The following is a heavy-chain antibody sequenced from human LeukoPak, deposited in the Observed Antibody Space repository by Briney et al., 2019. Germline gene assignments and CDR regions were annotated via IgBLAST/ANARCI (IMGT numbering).Heavy chain of an antibody. CDR1: GGTFSSYA. CDR2: IIPIFGTA. D-gene: IGHD3-16*01. J-gene: IGHJ6*03. Sequence: ASVKVSCKASGGTFSSYAISWVPQAPGQGLEWMGGIIPIFGTANYAQKFQGRVTITTDESTSTAFMELSSLRSEDTAVYYCARWGENNYYYRTVGAKGTTSTVS. CDR3: ARWGENNYYYRTV. V-gene: IGHV1-69*05.